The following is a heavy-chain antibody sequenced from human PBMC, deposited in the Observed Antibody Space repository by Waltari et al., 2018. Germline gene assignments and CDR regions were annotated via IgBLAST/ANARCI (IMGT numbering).Heavy chain of an antibody. D-gene: IGHD3-3*01. CDR2: INHSGST. Sequence: QVQLQQWGAGLLKPSETLSLTCAVYGGSFSGYYWSWIRQPPGKGLAWIGEINHSGSTNYNPSLKSRVTISVDTSKNQFSLKLSSVTAADTAVYYCARGGNYDFWSGYFNYYYYYGMDVWGQGTTVTVSS. V-gene: IGHV4-34*01. CDR3: ARGGNYDFWSGYFNYYYYYGMDV. J-gene: IGHJ6*02. CDR1: GGSFSGYY.